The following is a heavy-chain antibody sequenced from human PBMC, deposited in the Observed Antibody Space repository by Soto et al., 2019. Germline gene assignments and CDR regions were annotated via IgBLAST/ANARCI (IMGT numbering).Heavy chain of an antibody. CDR2: INSDGSST. CDR1: GFTFSSYW. J-gene: IGHJ4*02. Sequence: PGGSLRLSCAASGFTFSSYWMHWVRQAPGKGLVWVSRINSDGSSTSYADSVKGRFTISRDNSKNTLYLQMNSLRAEDTAVYYCAKFTITMIVVVMDQIPYYFDYWGQGTLXXVSS. V-gene: IGHV3-74*01. D-gene: IGHD3-22*01. CDR3: AKFTITMIVVVMDQIPYYFDY.